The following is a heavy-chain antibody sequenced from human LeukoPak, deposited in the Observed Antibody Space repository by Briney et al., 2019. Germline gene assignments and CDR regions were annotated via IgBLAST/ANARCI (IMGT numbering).Heavy chain of an antibody. J-gene: IGHJ4*02. CDR2: IKHDGGEK. V-gene: IGHV3-7*01. D-gene: IGHD2-21*01. CDR1: GFTFSNYW. CDR3: ARIARVSPKKATTDCSFDY. Sequence: GGSLRLSCAVSGFTFSNYWMSWVRQAPGKGLEWVANIKHDGGEKYYVDSVKGRFTISRDNAKNSLYLQMNSLRGEDTAVYYCARIARVSPKKATTDCSFDYWGQGTLVTVSS.